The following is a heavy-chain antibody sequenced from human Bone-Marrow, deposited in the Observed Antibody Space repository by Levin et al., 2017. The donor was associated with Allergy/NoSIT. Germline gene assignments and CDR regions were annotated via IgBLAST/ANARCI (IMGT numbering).Heavy chain of an antibody. CDR1: GYTLTELS. V-gene: IGHV1-24*01. Sequence: ASVKVSCKVSGYTLTELSMHWVRQAPGKGLEWMGGFDPEDGETIYAQKFQGRVTMTEDTSTDTAYMELSSLRSEDTAVYYCATTAIAAGYRGFDYWGQGTLVTVSS. D-gene: IGHD6-13*01. CDR3: ATTAIAAGYRGFDY. J-gene: IGHJ4*02. CDR2: FDPEDGET.